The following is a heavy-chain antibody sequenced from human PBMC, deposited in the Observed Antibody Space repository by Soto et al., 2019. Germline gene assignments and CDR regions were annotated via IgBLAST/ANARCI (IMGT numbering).Heavy chain of an antibody. D-gene: IGHD3-10*01. CDR2: FRTSDGSST. CDR3: ARVPGGALPPNYYYYGMDV. J-gene: IGHJ6*02. CDR1: GFTFSSYS. Sequence: PGGSLRLSCAASGFTFSSYSMSWVRQAPGKGLEWVSGFRTSDGSSTSYADSVKGRFTISRDNAKNTLYLQMNSLRAEDTAVYYCARVPGGALPPNYYYYGMDVWGQGTTVTVSS. V-gene: IGHV3-74*01.